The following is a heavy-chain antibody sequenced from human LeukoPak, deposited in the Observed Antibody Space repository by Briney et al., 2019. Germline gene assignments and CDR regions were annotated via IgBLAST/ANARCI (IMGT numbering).Heavy chain of an antibody. CDR3: ARDPAYGDYIGGFDP. Sequence: SETLSLTCTVSGGSISSGGYYWSWIRQHPGKGPERIGYIYYSGSTYYNPSLKSRVTISVDTSKNQFSLKLSSVTAADTAVYYCARDPAYGDYIGGFDPWGQGTLVTVSS. J-gene: IGHJ5*02. CDR1: GGSISSGGYY. V-gene: IGHV4-31*03. D-gene: IGHD4-17*01. CDR2: IYYSGST.